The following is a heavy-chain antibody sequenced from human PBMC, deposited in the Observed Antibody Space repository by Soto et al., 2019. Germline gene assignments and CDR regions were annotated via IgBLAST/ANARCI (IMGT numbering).Heavy chain of an antibody. CDR2: IYPGDSDT. J-gene: IGHJ6*02. CDR1: GYSITSYW. Sequence: GESLRISWKGSGYSITSYWSGWVRQIPGKGLEWMGIIYPGDSDTRYSPSFQGQVTISADKSISTAYLQWSSLKASDTAMYYCARQSPPRYYGSGSYQDYYYGMDVWGQGTTVTVSS. D-gene: IGHD3-10*01. V-gene: IGHV5-51*01. CDR3: ARQSPPRYYGSGSYQDYYYGMDV.